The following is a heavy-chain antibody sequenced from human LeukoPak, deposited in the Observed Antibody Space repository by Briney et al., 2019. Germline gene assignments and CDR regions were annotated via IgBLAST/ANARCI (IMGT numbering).Heavy chain of an antibody. V-gene: IGHV4-59*11. Sequence: PSETLSLTCTVSGGSISSHYWSWIRQPPGKGLEWIGYIYYSGSTNYNPSLKSRVTISVDTSKNQFSLKLSSVTAADTAVYYCARDPDCSSTSCRIDDAFDIWGRGTMVTVSS. CDR3: ARDPDCSSTSCRIDDAFDI. CDR1: GGSISSHY. D-gene: IGHD2-2*01. J-gene: IGHJ3*02. CDR2: IYYSGST.